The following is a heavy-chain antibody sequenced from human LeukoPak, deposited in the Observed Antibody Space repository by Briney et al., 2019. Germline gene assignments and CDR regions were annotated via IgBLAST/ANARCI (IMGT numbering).Heavy chain of an antibody. CDR1: DDSISSYY. Sequence: SETLSLTCTVPDDSISSYYWSWIRQPPGKGPEWIAYIYSTGATSYNPSLRSRVSISLDTSKSHFSLKLSSVTVADTAVYFCARLKVGAYFDLWGRGTLVTVSS. CDR2: IYSTGAT. D-gene: IGHD3-16*01. J-gene: IGHJ2*01. CDR3: ARLKVGAYFDL. V-gene: IGHV4-59*08.